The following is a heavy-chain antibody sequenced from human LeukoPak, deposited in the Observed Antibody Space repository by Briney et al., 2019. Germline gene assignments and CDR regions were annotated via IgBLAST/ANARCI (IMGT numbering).Heavy chain of an antibody. CDR2: IYDSGST. CDR1: GGSIRSSYYY. Sequence: SETLSLTCTVSGGSIRSSYYYWGWIRQPPGKGLEWIGSIYDSGSTYYNPSLKSRVTISVDTSKNQFSLKLSSVTAADTAVYYCARVGSSSDRYYYYGMDVWGQGTTVTASS. V-gene: IGHV4-39*07. D-gene: IGHD3-10*01. J-gene: IGHJ6*02. CDR3: ARVGSSSDRYYYYGMDV.